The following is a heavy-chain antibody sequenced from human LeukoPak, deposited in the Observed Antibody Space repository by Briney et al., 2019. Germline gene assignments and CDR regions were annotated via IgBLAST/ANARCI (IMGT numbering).Heavy chain of an antibody. J-gene: IGHJ4*02. V-gene: IGHV1-69*13. CDR1: GGTFSSYA. Sequence: AASVKLSCKASGGTFSSYAISWVRQAPGQGLEWMGGIIPIFGTANYAQKFQGRVTITADESTSTAYMELSSLRSEDTAVYYCARVGEYYDILTGYGYWGQGTLVTVSS. D-gene: IGHD3-9*01. CDR2: IIPIFGTA. CDR3: ARVGEYYDILTGYGY.